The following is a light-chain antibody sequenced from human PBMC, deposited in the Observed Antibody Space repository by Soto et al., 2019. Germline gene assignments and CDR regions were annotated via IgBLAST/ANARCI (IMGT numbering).Light chain of an antibody. Sequence: DIQMTQSPSTLSASVGDTVTITCRASQSISTWLAWYQQKPGKVPKILVYKASSLQSGVPSRFSGSGYGTEFTITITSLQPDDFATYYYQDYSSYFIYTFGQGTKLEIK. V-gene: IGKV1-5*03. CDR1: QSISTW. J-gene: IGKJ2*01. CDR3: QDYSSYFIYT. CDR2: KAS.